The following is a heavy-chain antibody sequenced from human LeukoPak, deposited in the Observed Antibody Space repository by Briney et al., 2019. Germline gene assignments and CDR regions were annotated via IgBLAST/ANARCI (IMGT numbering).Heavy chain of an antibody. J-gene: IGHJ3*02. V-gene: IGHV4-39*07. CDR2: IYYSGST. CDR3: ARAVDYYGSGSYPDAFDI. D-gene: IGHD3-10*01. Sequence: SETLSLTCTVSGGSISSSSYYWGWIRQPPGKGLEWIGSIYYSGSTYYNPSLKSRVTISVDTSKNQFSLKLSSVTAADTAVYYCARAVDYYGSGSYPDAFDIWGQGTMVTVSS. CDR1: GGSISSSSYY.